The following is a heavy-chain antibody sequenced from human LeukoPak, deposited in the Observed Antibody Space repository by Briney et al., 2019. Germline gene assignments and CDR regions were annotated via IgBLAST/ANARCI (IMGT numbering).Heavy chain of an antibody. Sequence: ASVKVSCKASGYTFTNYYIHWVRQAPGQGLEWMGIINPSGGSTNYAQKFQGRVTMTRDMSTSTVYMELSSLRSEDTALYFCASGATRSAFDIWGQGTMVTVSS. V-gene: IGHV1-46*01. CDR2: INPSGGST. J-gene: IGHJ3*02. CDR1: GYTFTNYY. D-gene: IGHD1-26*01. CDR3: ASGATRSAFDI.